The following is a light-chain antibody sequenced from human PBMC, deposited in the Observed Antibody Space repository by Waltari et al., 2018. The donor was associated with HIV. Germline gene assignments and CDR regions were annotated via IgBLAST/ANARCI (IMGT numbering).Light chain of an antibody. CDR1: ISNIETNF. V-gene: IGLV1-47*01. Sequence: QSVLTQPPSASETPGQRVTISCSGSISNIETNFVYWYQQLPGTTHKVRIYRNRQRPSGVPDRCSGSKSGTSASLAISGLRSEEEADYYCEAWDARLGGPVFGGGTRLTVL. CDR2: RNR. J-gene: IGLJ2*01. CDR3: EAWDARLGGPV.